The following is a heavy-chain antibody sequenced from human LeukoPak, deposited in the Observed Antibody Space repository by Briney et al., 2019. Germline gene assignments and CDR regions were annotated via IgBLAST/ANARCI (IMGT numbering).Heavy chain of an antibody. CDR3: ARHLSGTTMSHYLDF. J-gene: IGHJ4*02. V-gene: IGHV4-39*01. Sequence: SETLSLTCAVCRGSISSGRNYWGWIRQSPGKGLQWIASIYSSGNTHSNPSLKSRVSISVDTSKNQVSLKLYSVTASDAAIYYCARHLSGTTMSHYLDFWGRGTLVTVSS. D-gene: IGHD1-1*01. CDR2: IYSSGNT. CDR1: RGSISSGRNY.